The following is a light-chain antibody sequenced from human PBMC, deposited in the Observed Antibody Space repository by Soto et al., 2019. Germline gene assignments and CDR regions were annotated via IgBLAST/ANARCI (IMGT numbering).Light chain of an antibody. J-gene: IGKJ3*01. CDR2: AAS. CDR1: QGISSY. Sequence: AIRMTQSPSSFSASTGDRVTITCRASQGISSYLGWYQQKPGKAPKLLIYAASTLQSGVPSRFSGSGSGTDFTLTISCLQSEDFATYSCQQYYSYPGTFGPGTKVDIK. CDR3: QQYYSYPGT. V-gene: IGKV1-8*01.